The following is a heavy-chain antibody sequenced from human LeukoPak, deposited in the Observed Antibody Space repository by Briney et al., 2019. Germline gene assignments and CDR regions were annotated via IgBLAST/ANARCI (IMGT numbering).Heavy chain of an antibody. CDR3: ARGNIVVVPAADNWFDP. J-gene: IGHJ5*02. D-gene: IGHD2-2*01. V-gene: IGHV3-66*02. CDR1: GFTVSSNY. CDR2: IYSGGST. Sequence: GSLRLSCAASGFTVSSNYMSWVRQAPGKGLEWVLVIYSGGSTYYADSVKGRFTISRDNSKNTPYLQMNSLRAEDTAVYYCARGNIVVVPAADNWFDPWGQGTLVTVSS.